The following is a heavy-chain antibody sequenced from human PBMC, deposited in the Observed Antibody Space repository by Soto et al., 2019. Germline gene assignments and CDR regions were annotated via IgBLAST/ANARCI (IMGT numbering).Heavy chain of an antibody. CDR2: IYYSGST. CDR3: ARASYYDFWSGPHYYGMDV. D-gene: IGHD3-3*01. Sequence: PSETLSLTCTVSGGSISSYYWSWIRQPPGKGLEWIGYIYYSGSTNYSPSLKSRVTISVDTSKNQFSLKLSSVTAADTAVYYCARASYYDFWSGPHYYGMDVWGQGTTVTVSS. CDR1: GGSISSYY. V-gene: IGHV4-59*01. J-gene: IGHJ6*02.